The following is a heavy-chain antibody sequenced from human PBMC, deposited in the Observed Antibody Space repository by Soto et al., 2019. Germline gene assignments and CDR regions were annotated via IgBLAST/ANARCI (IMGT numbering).Heavy chain of an antibody. CDR3: ARRRDQLLSDVDY. CDR1: GGSFSGYY. J-gene: IGHJ4*02. CDR2: INHSGST. V-gene: IGHV4-34*01. Sequence: QVQLQQWGAGLLKPSETLSLTCAVYGGSFSGYYWSWIRQPPGKGLEWIGEINHSGSTNYNPSLKIRVTRSVDTSKNQFSLKLSSVTAADTAVDYCARRRDQLLSDVDYWGQGTLVTVSS. D-gene: IGHD2-2*01.